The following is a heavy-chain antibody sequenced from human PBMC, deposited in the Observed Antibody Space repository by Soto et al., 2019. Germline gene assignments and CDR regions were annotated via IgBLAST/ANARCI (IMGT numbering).Heavy chain of an antibody. Sequence: PSETLSLTCAVYGGPFSGYQWSWIRQPPGKGLEWIGEINHGGSTNYNPSLKSRVTMSVDTSKNQFSLKLNSVTAADTALYYCARRLVNRPVDPWGQGSLVTVSS. V-gene: IGHV4-34*01. CDR1: GGPFSGYQ. J-gene: IGHJ5*02. D-gene: IGHD2-15*01. CDR2: INHGGST. CDR3: ARRLVNRPVDP.